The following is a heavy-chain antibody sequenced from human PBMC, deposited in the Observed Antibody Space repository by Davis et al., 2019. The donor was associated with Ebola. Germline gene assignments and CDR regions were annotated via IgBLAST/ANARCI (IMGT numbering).Heavy chain of an antibody. D-gene: IGHD6-6*01. J-gene: IGHJ6*02. Sequence: SVKVSCKASGYTFTSYYMHWVRQAPGQGLEWMGRIIPILGIANYAQKFQGRVTITADKSTSTAYMELSSLRSEDTAVYYCARDLEYSSSRRGYYYYGMDVWGQGTTVTVSS. CDR3: ARDLEYSSSRRGYYYYGMDV. CDR2: IIPILGIA. CDR1: GYTFTSYY. V-gene: IGHV1-69*04.